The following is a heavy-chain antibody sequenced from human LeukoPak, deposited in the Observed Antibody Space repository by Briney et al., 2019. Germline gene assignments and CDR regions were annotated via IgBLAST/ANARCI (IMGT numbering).Heavy chain of an antibody. D-gene: IGHD6-13*01. J-gene: IGHJ4*02. CDR2: ISGSGGST. V-gene: IGHV3-23*01. CDR1: GFTFSSYA. CDR3: AKGQQQLVYFLCDY. Sequence: PGGSLRLSCAASGFTFSSYAMSWVRQAPGKGLEWVSAISGSGGSTYYADSVKGRFTISRDNSKNTLYLQMNSLRAEDTAVYYCAKGQQQLVYFLCDYWGQGTLVTVSS.